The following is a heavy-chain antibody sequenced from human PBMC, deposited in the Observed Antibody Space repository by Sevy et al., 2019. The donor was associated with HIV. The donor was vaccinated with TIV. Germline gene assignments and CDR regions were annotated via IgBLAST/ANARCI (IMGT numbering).Heavy chain of an antibody. CDR2: IIPGNAGA. V-gene: IGHV5-51*01. D-gene: IGHD3-22*01. CDR1: GYSFFGYW. J-gene: IGHJ3*02. CDR3: ANSREGLVFDAFDT. Sequence: GESLKISCTASGYSFFGYWIGWVRQRPGKGLEYMGLIIPGNAGARVSPSFQGQVTISADKSTNTAYFHWCRQRASDTVMYSCANSREGLVFDAFDTWGQGTMVTVSS.